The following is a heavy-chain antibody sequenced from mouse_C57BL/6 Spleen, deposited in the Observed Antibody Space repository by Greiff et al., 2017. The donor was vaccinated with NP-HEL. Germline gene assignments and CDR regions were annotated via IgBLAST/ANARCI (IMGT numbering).Heavy chain of an antibody. Sequence: EVKLMESGPGLVKPSQSLSLTCSVTGYSITSGYYWNWIRQFPGNKLEWMGYISYDGSNNYNPSLKNRISITRDTSKNQFFLKLNSVTTEDTATYYCARDFYLLRFAYWGQGTLVTVSA. CDR3: ARDFYLLRFAY. D-gene: IGHD5-1*01. CDR1: GYSITSGYY. J-gene: IGHJ3*01. CDR2: ISYDGSN. V-gene: IGHV3-6*01.